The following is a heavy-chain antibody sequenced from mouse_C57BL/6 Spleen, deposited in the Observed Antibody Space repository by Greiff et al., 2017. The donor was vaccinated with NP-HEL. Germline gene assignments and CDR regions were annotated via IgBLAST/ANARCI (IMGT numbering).Heavy chain of an antibody. V-gene: IGHV1-81*01. J-gene: IGHJ2*01. CDR3: ARRDGSAYFDY. Sequence: QVQLKQSGAELARPGASVKLSCKASGYTFTSYGISWVKQRTGQGLEWIGEIYPRSGNTYYNEKFKGKATLTADKSSSTAYMELRSLTSEDSAVYFCARRDGSAYFDYWGQGTTLTVSS. D-gene: IGHD1-1*01. CDR2: IYPRSGNT. CDR1: GYTFTSYG.